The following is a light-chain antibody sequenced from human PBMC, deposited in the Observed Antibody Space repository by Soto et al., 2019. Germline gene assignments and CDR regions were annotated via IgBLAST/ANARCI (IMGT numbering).Light chain of an antibody. Sequence: QSVLTQPPSASGTPGQRVTISSSGSSSNIGSNSANWYQQLPGTAPKLVMYSTNQRPSGVPDRFSGSKSGTSASLAISDLQSEDEADYYCAAWDDTLNGHVVFGGGTKVTVL. CDR1: SSNIGSNS. J-gene: IGLJ2*01. CDR2: STN. CDR3: AAWDDTLNGHVV. V-gene: IGLV1-44*01.